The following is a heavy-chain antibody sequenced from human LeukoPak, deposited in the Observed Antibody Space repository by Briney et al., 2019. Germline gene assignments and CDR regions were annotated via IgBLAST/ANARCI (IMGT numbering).Heavy chain of an antibody. D-gene: IGHD3-3*01. CDR2: ISAYNGNT. V-gene: IGHV1-18*01. CDR3: AGLNVLRFLEWLLRLGNYYYYMDV. J-gene: IGHJ6*03. CDR1: GYTFTSYG. Sequence: VASVKVSCKASGYTFTSYGISWVRQAPGQGLEWMGWISAYNGNTNYAQKLQGRVTMTTDTSTSTAYMELSSPRSEDTAVYYCAGLNVLRFLEWLLRLGNYYYYMDVWGKGTRSPSP.